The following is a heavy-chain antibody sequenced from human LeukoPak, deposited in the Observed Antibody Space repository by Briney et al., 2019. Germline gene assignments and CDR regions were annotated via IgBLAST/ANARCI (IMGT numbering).Heavy chain of an antibody. Sequence: SETLSLTCTVSGGSISSYYWSWIRQPPGKGLEWIGYVYYSGSTNYNPSLKSRVTISVDTSKNQFSLKLSSVTAADTAVYYCARHLGEVAPFDYWGQGTLVTVPS. CDR2: VYYSGST. CDR3: ARHLGEVAPFDY. J-gene: IGHJ4*02. V-gene: IGHV4-59*08. D-gene: IGHD5-24*01. CDR1: GGSISSYY.